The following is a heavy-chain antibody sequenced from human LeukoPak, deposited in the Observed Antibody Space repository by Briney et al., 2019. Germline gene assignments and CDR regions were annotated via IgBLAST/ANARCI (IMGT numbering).Heavy chain of an antibody. V-gene: IGHV3-64*02. CDR1: GFTFYNYA. CDR2: IGGNGDTS. D-gene: IGHD5-18*01. CDR3: ATRHEYSYPY. Sequence: GGSLRFSCVASGFTFYNYAMHWVRQAPGKGLEYVSAIGGNGDTSYYADSVKGRFTISRDNSKNTVYLQLGSLRTEDMAVYYCATRHEYSYPYWGQGTLVTVSS. J-gene: IGHJ4*02.